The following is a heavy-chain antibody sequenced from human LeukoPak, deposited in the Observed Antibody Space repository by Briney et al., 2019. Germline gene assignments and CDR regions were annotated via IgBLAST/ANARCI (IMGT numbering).Heavy chain of an antibody. D-gene: IGHD1-26*01. V-gene: IGHV3-23*01. Sequence: GGSLRLSCAASGFTFNNYAMNWVRLAPGKGLEWVSAISVSGGSTYYADSVKGLFTISRDNSKNTLYLRMNSLRAEDTAVYYCAKDKGYSGSLGAFDIWGQGTMVTVSS. CDR3: AKDKGYSGSLGAFDI. CDR1: GFTFNNYA. J-gene: IGHJ3*02. CDR2: ISVSGGST.